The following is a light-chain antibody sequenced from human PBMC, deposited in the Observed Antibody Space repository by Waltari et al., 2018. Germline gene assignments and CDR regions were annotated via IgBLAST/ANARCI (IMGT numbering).Light chain of an antibody. CDR2: DVS. V-gene: IGKV1-5*01. CDR3: QHYSHSSPWT. Sequence: DIQRTQSPSTLSASVADRVTITRRASQSVSDWLAWYQQKPGKAPELLIFDVSTLKSGVPSRFSGRGSGTEFTLTISSLQPDDFATYYCQHYSHSSPWTFGQGTKVEIK. CDR1: QSVSDW. J-gene: IGKJ1*01.